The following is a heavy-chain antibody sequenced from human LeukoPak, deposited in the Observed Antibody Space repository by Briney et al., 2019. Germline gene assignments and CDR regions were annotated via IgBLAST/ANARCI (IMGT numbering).Heavy chain of an antibody. Sequence: PSETLSLTCTVSGGSISSYYWSWIRQAPGKGLEWIGYIYYSGSTNYNPSLKSRVTISVDTSKNQFSLKLSSVTAADTAVYYCARGDTAYYYYYGMDVWGQGTTVTVSS. D-gene: IGHD5-18*01. J-gene: IGHJ6*02. V-gene: IGHV4-59*01. CDR3: ARGDTAYYYYYGMDV. CDR2: IYYSGST. CDR1: GGSISSYY.